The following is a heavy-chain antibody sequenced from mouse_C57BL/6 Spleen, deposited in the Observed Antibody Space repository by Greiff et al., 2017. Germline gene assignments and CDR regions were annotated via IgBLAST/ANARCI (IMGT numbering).Heavy chain of an antibody. Sequence: EVQVVESGGDLVKPGGSLKLSCAASGFTFSSYGMSWVRQTPDKRLEWVATISSGGSYTYYPDSVKGRFTISRDNAKNTLYLQMSSLKSEDTAMYYCARQGLIDYGSSYYFDYWGQGTTLTVSS. D-gene: IGHD1-1*01. V-gene: IGHV5-6*01. CDR2: ISSGGSYT. CDR1: GFTFSSYG. CDR3: ARQGLIDYGSSYYFDY. J-gene: IGHJ2*01.